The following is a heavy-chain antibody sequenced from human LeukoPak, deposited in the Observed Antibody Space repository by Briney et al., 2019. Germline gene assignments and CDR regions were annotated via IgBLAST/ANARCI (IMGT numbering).Heavy chain of an antibody. J-gene: IGHJ4*02. D-gene: IGHD3-10*01. CDR3: ARGFDYYYGSGSYYNPTYYFDY. CDR2: IYTSGST. CDR1: SGSISSYY. V-gene: IGHV4-4*07. Sequence: PSETLSLTCTVSSGSISSYYWSWIRQPAGKGLEWSGRIYTSGSTNYNPSLKSRVTMSVDTSKNQFSLKLSSVTAADTAVYYCARGFDYYYGSGSYYNPTYYFDYWGQGTLVTVSS.